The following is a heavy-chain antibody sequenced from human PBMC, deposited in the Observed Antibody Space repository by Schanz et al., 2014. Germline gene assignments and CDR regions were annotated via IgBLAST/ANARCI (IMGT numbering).Heavy chain of an antibody. CDR2: IWSDGTNE. J-gene: IGHJ4*02. Sequence: VQLVESGGGLIQPGGSLRLSCATSGFIFRSFGIHWVRQAPGKGLEWVAVIWSDGTNEYYADSVKGRFTMSRDNAKNSVFLQMNSLRAEDTAVYYCVRDSFFAFDYWGQGTLVTVSS. CDR3: VRDSFFAFDY. D-gene: IGHD3-3*01. V-gene: IGHV3-33*01. CDR1: GFIFRSFG.